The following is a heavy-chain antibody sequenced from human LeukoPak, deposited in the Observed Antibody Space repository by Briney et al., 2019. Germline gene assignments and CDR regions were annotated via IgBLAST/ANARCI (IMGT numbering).Heavy chain of an antibody. V-gene: IGHV1-18*01. Sequence: ASVKVSCKASGYTFTSYGISWVRQAPGQGLEWMGWISAYNGNTNYAQKLHGRVTMTTDTSTSTAYMELRSLRSDDTAVYYCARFEGYQLRYANWFDPWGQGTLVTVSS. D-gene: IGHD2-2*01. CDR3: ARFEGYQLRYANWFDP. CDR2: ISAYNGNT. CDR1: GYTFTSYG. J-gene: IGHJ5*02.